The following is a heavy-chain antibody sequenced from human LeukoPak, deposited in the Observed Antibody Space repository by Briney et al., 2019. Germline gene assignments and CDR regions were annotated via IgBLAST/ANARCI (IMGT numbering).Heavy chain of an antibody. CDR1: GYTFTDYY. CDR3: ARRIVVVVAAERGNWFDP. Sequence: ASVKVSCKASGYTFTDYYVHWVRQAPGQGLEWMGWINPNSGGTNYAQKFQGRVTMTRDTSISTAYMELSRLRSDDTAVYYCARRIVVVVAAERGNWFDPWGQGTLVTVSS. V-gene: IGHV1-2*02. CDR2: INPNSGGT. J-gene: IGHJ5*02. D-gene: IGHD2-15*01.